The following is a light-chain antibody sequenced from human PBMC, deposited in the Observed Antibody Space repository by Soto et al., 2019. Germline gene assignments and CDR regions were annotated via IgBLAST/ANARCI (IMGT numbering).Light chain of an antibody. Sequence: EIVLTQSPGALSLSPGERATLSCWASESVGDYLAWYQQKPGQAPRLLIYGATKRPSGTPDRFSGTGSETAFTLAISRLEHGDFAVYYCQQYVTSPAITFGQGTRLEIK. J-gene: IGKJ5*01. CDR2: GAT. CDR3: QQYVTSPAIT. V-gene: IGKV3-20*01. CDR1: ESVGDY.